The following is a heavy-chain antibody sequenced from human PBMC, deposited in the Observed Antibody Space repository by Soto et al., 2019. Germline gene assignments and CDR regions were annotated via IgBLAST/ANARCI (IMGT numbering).Heavy chain of an antibody. CDR1: GFTFSSYA. J-gene: IGHJ4*02. Sequence: PGGSLRLSCAASGFTFSSYAMSWVRQAPGKGLEWVSAISGSGGSTYYADSVKGRFTISRDNSKNTLYLQMNSLRAEDTAVYYCAKVGLGYCSSTSCYGGYCSGGSCYSSYWGQGTLVTVSS. D-gene: IGHD2-15*01. CDR3: AKVGLGYCSSTSCYGGYCSGGSCYSSY. V-gene: IGHV3-23*01. CDR2: ISGSGGST.